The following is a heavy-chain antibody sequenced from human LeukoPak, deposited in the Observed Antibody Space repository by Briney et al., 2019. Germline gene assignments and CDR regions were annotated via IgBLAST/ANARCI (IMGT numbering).Heavy chain of an antibody. CDR3: ARVAVAYFDY. J-gene: IGHJ4*02. CDR1: GFTVSSTH. D-gene: IGHD6-19*01. V-gene: IGHV3-66*01. Sequence: PGGSLRLSCAASGFTVSSTHVGWVRQAPGKGLEWVSVIYSGGAAYYPDSVKGRFTISRDLSKNTLYLQMNDLRAEDTAVYYCARVAVAYFDYWGQGTLVTVSS. CDR2: IYSGGAA.